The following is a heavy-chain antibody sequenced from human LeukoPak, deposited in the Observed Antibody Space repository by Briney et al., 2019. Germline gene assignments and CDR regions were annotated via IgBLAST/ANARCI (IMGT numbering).Heavy chain of an antibody. CDR3: ARQSRDGSKTRGYYFDY. CDR2: IYPADSDT. Sequence: KTGESLKISCQVSGYIFTNYWIGWVRQMPGKGLESMGIIYPADSDTTYSPSFQGQVTISADKSISTVHLQWSSLKASDTAIYYCARQSRDGSKTRGYYFDYWGQGTLVTVSS. D-gene: IGHD3-10*01. J-gene: IGHJ4*02. CDR1: GYIFTNYW. V-gene: IGHV5-51*01.